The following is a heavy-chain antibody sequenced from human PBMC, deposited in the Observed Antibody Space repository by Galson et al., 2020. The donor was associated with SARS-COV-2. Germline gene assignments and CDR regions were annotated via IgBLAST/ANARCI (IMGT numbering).Heavy chain of an antibody. CDR2: IHSSGST. D-gene: IGHD3-3*01. J-gene: IGHJ4*02. Sequence: SETLSLTCAVSGGSISGISNYWSWIRQPAGKGLEWIGRIHSSGSTNYNPSLKSRVTISVDTSKNQFSLKLSSVTAADTAVYYCARLRFLEWLLPGPNFDYWGQGTLVTVSS. CDR1: GGSISGISNY. V-gene: IGHV4-61*02. CDR3: ARLRFLEWLLPGPNFDY.